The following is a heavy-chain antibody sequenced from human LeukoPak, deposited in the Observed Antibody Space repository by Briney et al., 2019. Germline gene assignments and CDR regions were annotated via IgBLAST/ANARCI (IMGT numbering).Heavy chain of an antibody. D-gene: IGHD1-26*01. V-gene: IGHV3-33*08. CDR2: IWYDGSNK. CDR1: GFTVSSNY. J-gene: IGHJ4*02. CDR3: ARDHGGSYSSPAY. Sequence: PGGSLRLSCAASGFTVSSNYMSWVRQAPGKGLEWVAVIWYDGSNKYYADSVKGRFTISRDNSKNTLYLQMNSLRAEDTAVYYCARDHGGSYSSPAYWGQGTLVTVSS.